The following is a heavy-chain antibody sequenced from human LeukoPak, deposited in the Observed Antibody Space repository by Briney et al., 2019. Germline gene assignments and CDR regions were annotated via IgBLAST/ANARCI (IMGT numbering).Heavy chain of an antibody. D-gene: IGHD5-12*01. CDR2: ISWNSGSI. CDR1: GFTFDDYA. CDR3: AKDSGYSGYDYDAFDI. Sequence: GGSLRLSCAASGFTFDDYAMHWVRQAPGKGLEWASGISWNSGSIGYADSVKGRFTISRDNAKNSLYLQMNSLRAEDMALYYCAKDSGYSGYDYDAFDIWGQGTMVTVSS. J-gene: IGHJ3*02. V-gene: IGHV3-9*03.